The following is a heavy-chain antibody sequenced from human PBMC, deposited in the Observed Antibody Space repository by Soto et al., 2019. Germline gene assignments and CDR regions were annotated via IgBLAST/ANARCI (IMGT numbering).Heavy chain of an antibody. J-gene: IGHJ5*02. D-gene: IGHD4-4*01. Sequence: QVQLVQSGAEVKKPGSSVKVSCKASGGTFSTYTITWVRQAPGQGLEWMGRIIPIIGIINYAQKFQGRVTISADTFTGTAYMEPTGLRSDDTAVYYCAGDPDSHYNDSHASSYPWGQGTLVTVSS. V-gene: IGHV1-69*08. CDR3: AGDPDSHYNDSHASSYP. CDR2: IIPIIGII. CDR1: GGTFSTYT.